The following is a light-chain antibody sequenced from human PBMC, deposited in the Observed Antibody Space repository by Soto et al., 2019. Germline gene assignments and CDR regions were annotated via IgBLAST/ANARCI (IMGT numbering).Light chain of an antibody. V-gene: IGKV3-15*01. CDR1: QSVTTN. CDR2: GAS. J-gene: IGKJ5*01. CDR3: QQYNNWPPRIT. Sequence: IVMTQSPATLSVSPGERATLSCWASQSVTTNLAWYQQIPGQAPRLLIYGASTRATGIPARFSGSGSGTEFTLTISSLQSEEFAVYYCQQYNNWPPRITFGQGTRLEIK.